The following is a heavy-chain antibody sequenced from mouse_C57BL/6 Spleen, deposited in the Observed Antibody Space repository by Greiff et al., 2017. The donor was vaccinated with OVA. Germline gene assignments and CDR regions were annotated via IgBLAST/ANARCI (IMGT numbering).Heavy chain of an antibody. CDR2: INPSSGYT. D-gene: IGHD2-10*01. J-gene: IGHJ4*01. CDR1: GYNFTSYT. Sequence: QVQLQQSGAELARPGASVKMSCKASGYNFTSYTMHWVKQRPGQGLEWIGYINPSSGYTKYNQKFKDKATLTADKSSSTAYMQLSSLTSVDSAVYYGARSPCYGNPYYYAMDYWGQGTSVTVSS. V-gene: IGHV1-4*01. CDR3: ARSPCYGNPYYYAMDY.